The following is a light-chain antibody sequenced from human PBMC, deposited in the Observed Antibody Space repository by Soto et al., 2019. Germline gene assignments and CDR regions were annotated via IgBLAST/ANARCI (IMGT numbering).Light chain of an antibody. CDR2: DAS. CDR3: HQYNRYSPLT. CDR1: QSISSW. J-gene: IGKJ4*01. V-gene: IGKV1-5*01. Sequence: DIQMTQSPSTLSASVGDRVTITCRASQSISSWLAWYQQKPGKAPKLLIYDASSLESGVPSRFSGSGSGTEFTLTISSLQPDDFATYYCHQYNRYSPLTFGGGTKVEIK.